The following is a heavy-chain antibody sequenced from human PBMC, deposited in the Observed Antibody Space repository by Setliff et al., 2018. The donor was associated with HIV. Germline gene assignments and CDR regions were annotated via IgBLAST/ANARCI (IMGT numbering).Heavy chain of an antibody. CDR2: IYPGDSET. Sequence: GESLKISCKASGYSFTSYYIGWVRQMPGKGLEWMGIIYPGDSETKYSPSFQGQVTISADKSINTAYLQWSSLTASDSAMYFCAKNRGGGARGYYTPADSWGQGTLVTVSS. CDR3: AKNRGGGARGYYTPADS. D-gene: IGHD3-3*01. V-gene: IGHV5-51*01. CDR1: GYSFTSYY. J-gene: IGHJ4*02.